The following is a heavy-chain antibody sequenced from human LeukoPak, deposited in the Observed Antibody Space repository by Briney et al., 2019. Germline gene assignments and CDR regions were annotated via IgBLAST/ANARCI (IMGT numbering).Heavy chain of an antibody. CDR3: ASSRRVPGVSIGYFDS. J-gene: IGHJ4*02. CDR2: INHGGTT. V-gene: IGHV4-34*01. CDR1: GGSFSDYY. D-gene: IGHD3-10*01. Sequence: PSETLSLTCAVYGGSFSDYYWSWIRQPPGKGLEWIGEINHGGTTNYNPSLWTRLTISVDTSKNQFSLKLSSVTAADTAVYYCASSRRVPGVSIGYFDSWGQGTLVTVSS.